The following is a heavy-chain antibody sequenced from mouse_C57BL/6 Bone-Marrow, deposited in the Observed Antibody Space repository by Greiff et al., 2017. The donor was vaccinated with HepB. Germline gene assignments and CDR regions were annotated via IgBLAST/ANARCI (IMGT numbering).Heavy chain of an antibody. V-gene: IGHV2-9-1*01. CDR3: ARVPCYDGSRYFDV. CDR2: IWTGGGT. CDR1: GFSLTSYS. Sequence: QVQLKESGPGLVAPSQSLSITCTVSGFSLTSYSISWVRQPPGKGLEWLGVIWTGGGTNYNSALKSRLSISKDNSKSQVFLKMNSLQTNDTARDYCARVPCYDGSRYFDVWGTGTTVTVSS. D-gene: IGHD1-1*01. J-gene: IGHJ1*03.